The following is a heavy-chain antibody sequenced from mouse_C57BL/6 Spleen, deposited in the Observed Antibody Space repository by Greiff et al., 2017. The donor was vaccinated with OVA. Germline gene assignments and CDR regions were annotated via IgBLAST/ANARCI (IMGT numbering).Heavy chain of an antibody. V-gene: IGHV5-16*01. Sequence: EVNVVESEGGLVQPGSSMKLSCTASGFTFSDYYMAWVRQVPEKGLEWVANINYDGSSTYYLDSLKSRFIISRDNAKNILYLQMSSLKSEDTATYYCARDGGDYFDYWGQGTTLTVSS. CDR1: GFTFSDYY. CDR3: ARDGGDYFDY. J-gene: IGHJ2*01. CDR2: INYDGSST.